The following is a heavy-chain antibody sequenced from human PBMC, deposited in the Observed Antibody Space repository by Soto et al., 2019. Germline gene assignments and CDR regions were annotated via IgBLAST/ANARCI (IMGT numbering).Heavy chain of an antibody. CDR2: IYYSGST. Sequence: QVQLQESGPGLVKPSETLSLTCTVSGGSISSYYWSWIRQPPGKGLEWIGYIYYSGSTNYNPSLKSRVTISVDTSKNQFSLKLSSVTAADTAVYYCASQYSGYDFGYWGQGTLVTVSS. V-gene: IGHV4-59*01. J-gene: IGHJ4*02. CDR3: ASQYSGYDFGY. D-gene: IGHD5-12*01. CDR1: GGSISSYY.